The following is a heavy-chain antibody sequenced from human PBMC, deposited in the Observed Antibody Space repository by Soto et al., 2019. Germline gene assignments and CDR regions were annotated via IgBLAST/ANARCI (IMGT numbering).Heavy chain of an antibody. J-gene: IGHJ5*02. Sequence: SVKVSCKASGGTFSSYAISWVRQAPGQGLEWMGGIIPIFGTANYAQKFQGRVTITADESTSTAYMELSSLRPEDTAVYCCARREVLGDNDILTGRWFDPWGQGTLVTVSS. V-gene: IGHV1-69*13. CDR2: IIPIFGTA. CDR1: GGTFSSYA. CDR3: ARREVLGDNDILTGRWFDP. D-gene: IGHD3-9*01.